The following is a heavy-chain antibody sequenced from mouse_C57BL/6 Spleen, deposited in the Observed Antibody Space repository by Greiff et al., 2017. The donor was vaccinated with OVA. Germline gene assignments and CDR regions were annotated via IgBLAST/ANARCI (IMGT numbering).Heavy chain of an antibody. CDR1: GYSITSGYY. CDR3: AREGFAY. CDR2: ISYDGSN. J-gene: IGHJ3*01. V-gene: IGHV3-6*01. Sequence: ESGPGLVKPSQSLSLTCSVTGYSITSGYYWNWMRQFPGNKLEWMGYISYDGSNNYNPSLKNRIAITRDTSKNQFFLKLNSVTTEDTATYYCAREGFAYWGQGTLVTVSA.